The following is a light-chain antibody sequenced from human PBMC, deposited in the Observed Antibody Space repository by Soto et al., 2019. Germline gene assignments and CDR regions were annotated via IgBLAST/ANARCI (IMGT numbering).Light chain of an antibody. Sequence: EIVLTQSQATLYLSPGERATLSCRASQKINSYLAWYQHKPGHAPRLLIYDASYRATGIPARFSGTGSGTDFVLTISILEPEDYGVYYCPPRNYWVTFGGGTQLPIQ. CDR1: QKINSY. J-gene: IGKJ4*01. CDR2: DAS. CDR3: PPRNYWVT. V-gene: IGKV3-11*01.